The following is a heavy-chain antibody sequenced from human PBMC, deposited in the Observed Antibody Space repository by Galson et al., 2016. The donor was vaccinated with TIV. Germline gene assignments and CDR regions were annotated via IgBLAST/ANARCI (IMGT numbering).Heavy chain of an antibody. CDR2: TYYRSKWYN. J-gene: IGHJ4*02. CDR3: ARATPSVFGVIMTLDY. D-gene: IGHD3-3*01. V-gene: IGHV6-1*01. Sequence: CAISGDSVSSDSAAWNWIRQSPSRGLEWLGRTYYRSKWYNDYAVAVKSRITITPDTSKNQFSLQLTSVTPEDTAVSYCARATPSVFGVIMTLDYWGQGTLVTVSS. CDR1: GDSVSSDSAA.